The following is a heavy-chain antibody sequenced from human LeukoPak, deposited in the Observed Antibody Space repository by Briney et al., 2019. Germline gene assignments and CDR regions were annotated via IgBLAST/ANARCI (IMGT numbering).Heavy chain of an antibody. CDR3: ARGRGSGWSYYFDY. CDR1: GLTFSSYE. J-gene: IGHJ4*02. Sequence: PGGSLRLSCAASGLTFSSYEMNWVRQAPGKGLESVSYISSSGSTIYYADSVKSRFTISRDSAKNSLYLQMNGLRAEDTAVYYCARGRGSGWSYYFDYWGQGTLVTVSS. V-gene: IGHV3-48*03. D-gene: IGHD6-19*01. CDR2: ISSSGSTI.